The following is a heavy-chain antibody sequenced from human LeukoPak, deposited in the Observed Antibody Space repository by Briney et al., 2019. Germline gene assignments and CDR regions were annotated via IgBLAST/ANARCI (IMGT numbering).Heavy chain of an antibody. V-gene: IGHV3-23*01. D-gene: IGHD6-13*01. Sequence: GGSLRLSCAASGFTFSSYAMSWVRQAPGKGLEWVSAISGSGGSTYYADSVKGRFTISRDNAKNSLYLQMNSLRAEDTAVYYCARDPAQDSSSWLFDYWGQGALVTVSS. CDR1: GFTFSSYA. CDR3: ARDPAQDSSSWLFDY. J-gene: IGHJ4*02. CDR2: ISGSGGST.